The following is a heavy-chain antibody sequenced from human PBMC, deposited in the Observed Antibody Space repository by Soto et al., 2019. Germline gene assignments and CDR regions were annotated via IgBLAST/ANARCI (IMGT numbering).Heavy chain of an antibody. D-gene: IGHD6-25*01. J-gene: IGHJ4*02. CDR2: IYYTGST. CDR1: GGSISNYY. Sequence: QVQLQESGPGLVKPSETLSLTCTVSGGSISNYYWSWIRQPPGKGLEWIGYIYYTGSTNYNPSLKSRVTISVATSENQFSLRLSSVTAADSAIYYCARGRHCLDYWGQGTLVIVSS. CDR3: ARGRHCLDY. V-gene: IGHV4-59*01.